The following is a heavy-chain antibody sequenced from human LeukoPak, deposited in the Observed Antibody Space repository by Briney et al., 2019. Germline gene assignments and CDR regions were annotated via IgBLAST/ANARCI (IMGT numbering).Heavy chain of an antibody. V-gene: IGHV5-51*01. Sequence: KVSCKASGYTFTSYGISWVRQMPGKGLEWMGIIYPGDSDTRYSPSFQGQVTISADKSIRTAYLQWSSLKASDTAMYYCARRGGLNDAFDIWGQGTMVTVSS. D-gene: IGHD3-16*01. CDR3: ARRGGLNDAFDI. CDR2: IYPGDSDT. CDR1: GYTFTSYG. J-gene: IGHJ3*02.